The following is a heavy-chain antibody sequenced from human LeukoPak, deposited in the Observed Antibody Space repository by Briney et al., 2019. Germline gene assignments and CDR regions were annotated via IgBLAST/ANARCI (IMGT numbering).Heavy chain of an antibody. CDR2: IYYSGST. J-gene: IGHJ3*02. V-gene: IGHV4-59*12. CDR3: ARDRYYYDSSSYFSAFDT. CDR1: GGSFSGYY. D-gene: IGHD3-22*01. Sequence: SETLSLTCAVYGGSFSGYYWSWIRQPPGKGLEWIGYIYYSGSTYYNPSLKSRVTISVDTSKNQFSLKLRSVTAADTAVYYCARDRYYYDSSSYFSAFDTWGQGTMVTVSS.